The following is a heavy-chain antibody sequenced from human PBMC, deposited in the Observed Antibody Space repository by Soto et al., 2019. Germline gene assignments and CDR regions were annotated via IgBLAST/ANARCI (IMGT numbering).Heavy chain of an antibody. D-gene: IGHD3-10*01. V-gene: IGHV3-23*01. CDR2: ISGSGGST. Sequence: GGSLRLSCAASGFTFSSYAMSWVRQAPGKGLEWVSAISGSGGSTYYADSVKGRFTISRDNSKNTLYLQMNSLRAEDTAVYYWAKDAVYYYGSESYYAGEDYMDVWGKGTTVTVSS. CDR1: GFTFSSYA. J-gene: IGHJ6*03. CDR3: AKDAVYYYGSESYYAGEDYMDV.